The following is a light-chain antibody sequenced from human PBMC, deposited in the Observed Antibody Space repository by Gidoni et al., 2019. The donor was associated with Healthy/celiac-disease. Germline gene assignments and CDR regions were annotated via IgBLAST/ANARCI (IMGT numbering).Light chain of an antibody. J-gene: IGLJ7*01. Sequence: QTVVTQEPSFSVSPGGTVTLTCGVSSVSVSTSYYPSWYQQIPGQPPRTPRYSTNTRSSGVPDRFSGSILGNKAALTITGAQADDESDYYCVLYMGSGMAVFGGGTQLTVL. CDR2: STN. V-gene: IGLV8-61*01. CDR1: SVSVSTSYY. CDR3: VLYMGSGMAV.